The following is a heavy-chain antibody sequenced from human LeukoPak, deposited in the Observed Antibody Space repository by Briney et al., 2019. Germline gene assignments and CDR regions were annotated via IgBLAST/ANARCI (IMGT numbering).Heavy chain of an antibody. D-gene: IGHD1-26*01. CDR1: GFTFSNAW. CDR3: TTASYSGSYRLGYYYYYMNV. J-gene: IGHJ6*03. CDR2: IKSKTDGGTT. V-gene: IGHV3-15*01. Sequence: GGSLRLSCAASGFTFSNAWMSWVRQAPGKGLEWVGRIKSKTDGGTTDYAAPVKGRFTISRDDSKNTLYLQMNSLKTEDTAVYYCTTASYSGSYRLGYYYYYMNVWGKGTTVTISS.